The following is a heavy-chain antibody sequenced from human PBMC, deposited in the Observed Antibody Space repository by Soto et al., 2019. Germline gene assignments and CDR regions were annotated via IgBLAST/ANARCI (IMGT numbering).Heavy chain of an antibody. D-gene: IGHD2-15*01. J-gene: IGHJ4*02. V-gene: IGHV4-59*01. CDR3: AGLRGYAGSPIDY. Sequence: SETLSLTCTVSGGSISSGYWSWIRQPPGKRLEWIGYISHSGNTNYNPSVKSRVTLSVDTPKNQFSLRLSSVTTADTAVYYCAGLRGYAGSPIDYWGQGTLVTV. CDR2: ISHSGNT. CDR1: GGSISSGY.